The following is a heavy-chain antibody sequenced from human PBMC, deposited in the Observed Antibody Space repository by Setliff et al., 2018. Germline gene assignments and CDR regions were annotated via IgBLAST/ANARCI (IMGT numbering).Heavy chain of an antibody. CDR2: INQDGSGK. D-gene: IGHD1-20*01. J-gene: IGHJ1*01. CDR1: GFTFSSFW. V-gene: IGHV3-7*01. CDR3: AKDYSMAITVGYFQH. Sequence: PGGSLRLSCAASGFTFSSFWMSWVRQSPGKGLEWVANINQDGSGKYYVDSVKGRFTIPRDNAKNTLYLEMNSLRAVDTAVYYCAKDYSMAITVGYFQHWGHGTLVTVSS.